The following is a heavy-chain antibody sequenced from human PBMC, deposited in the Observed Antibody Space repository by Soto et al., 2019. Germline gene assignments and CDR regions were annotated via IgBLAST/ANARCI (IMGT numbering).Heavy chain of an antibody. CDR3: AREVSGSPIGY. D-gene: IGHD2-8*01. V-gene: IGHV1-46*01. J-gene: IGHJ4*02. CDR2: INPSGGTT. CDR1: GYTLTSYY. Sequence: QVQLVQSGAEVKKPGASVKVSCKASGYTLTSYYMHWVRQAPGQGLEWMGIINPSGGTTTYAQKFQGRVTVTRDTSTSTVYMELSSLKSEDTAVYYCAREVSGSPIGYWGQGTLVTVSS.